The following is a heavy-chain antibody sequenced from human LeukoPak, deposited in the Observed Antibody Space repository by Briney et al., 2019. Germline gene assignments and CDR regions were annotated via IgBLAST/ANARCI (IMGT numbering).Heavy chain of an antibody. J-gene: IGHJ3*02. V-gene: IGHV3-33*01. Sequence: GGSLRLSCAASGFTFSDYGMHWVRQAPGKGLEWVTFIWNDGSNKYYADSVKGRFTISRDNSKNTLYLEMDSLRAEDTAVYYCAGDPPYSGYXFHIWGQGTMVTVSS. CDR1: GFTFSDYG. CDR3: AGDPPYSGYXFHI. D-gene: IGHD1-26*01. CDR2: IWNDGSNK.